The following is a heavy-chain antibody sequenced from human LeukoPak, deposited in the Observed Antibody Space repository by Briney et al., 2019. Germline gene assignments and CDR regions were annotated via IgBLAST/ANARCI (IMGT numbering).Heavy chain of an antibody. CDR3: ARTAYGSGSYYNGGGYYFDY. CDR1: GFTFSSYS. D-gene: IGHD3-10*01. J-gene: IGHJ4*02. V-gene: IGHV3-21*01. Sequence: PGGSLRLSCAASGFTFSSYSLNWVRQAPGKGLEWVSSISSSSTYIYYADSVKGRSTISRDDAKNSLYLQMNSLRAEDTAVYYCARTAYGSGSYYNGGGYYFDYWGQGTLVTVSS. CDR2: ISSSSTYI.